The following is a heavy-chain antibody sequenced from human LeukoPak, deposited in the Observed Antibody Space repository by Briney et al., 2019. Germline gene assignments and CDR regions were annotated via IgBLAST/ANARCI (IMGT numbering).Heavy chain of an antibody. Sequence: TGGSLRLSCAASGFNFSSYSMNWVRQAPGKGLEWVSSISSSSSFRYYADSVKGRFTISRDNAKNSLYLQMNSLRAEDTAIYYCAKDICGGDCYPHGGYWGQGTLVTVSS. CDR2: ISSSSSFR. V-gene: IGHV3-21*01. CDR3: AKDICGGDCYPHGGY. CDR1: GFNFSSYS. D-gene: IGHD2-21*01. J-gene: IGHJ4*02.